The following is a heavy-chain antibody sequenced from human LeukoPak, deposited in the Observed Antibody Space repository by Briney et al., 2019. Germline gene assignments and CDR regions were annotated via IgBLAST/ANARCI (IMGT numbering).Heavy chain of an antibody. CDR2: IKQDGSEK. D-gene: IGHD2-2*01. Sequence: GGSLRLSCVTSGFSFSSYWMSWVRQAPGKGLEWVANIKQDGSEKYYVDSVKGRFTISRDNAKNSLYLQMNSLRAEDTAVYSCARVVVVPAAIAPWGQGTLVTVSS. CDR1: GFSFSSYW. CDR3: ARVVVVPAAIAP. J-gene: IGHJ5*02. V-gene: IGHV3-7*01.